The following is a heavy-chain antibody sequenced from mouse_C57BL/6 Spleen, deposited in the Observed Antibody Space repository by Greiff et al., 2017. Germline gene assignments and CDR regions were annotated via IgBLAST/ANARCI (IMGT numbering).Heavy chain of an antibody. J-gene: IGHJ2*01. CDR3: VLITTVVAFDY. CDR2: IAPSDSYT. V-gene: IGHV1-69*01. D-gene: IGHD1-1*01. Sequence: QVQLQQPGAVLVMPGASVKLSCKASGYTFTSYWMHWVKQRPGQGLEWIGEIAPSDSYTNYNQKFKGKSTLTVDKSSSTAYMQLSSLTSEDSAVYYCVLITTVVAFDYWGQGTTLTGSS. CDR1: GYTFTSYW.